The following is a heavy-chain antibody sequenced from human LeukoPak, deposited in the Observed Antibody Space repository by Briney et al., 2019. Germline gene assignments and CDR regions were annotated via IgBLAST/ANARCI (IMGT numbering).Heavy chain of an antibody. V-gene: IGHV3-30*18. Sequence: PGGFLRLSCAASGFTFSSYGMHWVRRAPGKGLEWVAVISYDGSNKYYADSVKGRFTISRDNSKNTLYLQMNSLRAEDTAVYYCAKDPGIAAARLPGYYFDYWGQGTLVTVSS. CDR2: ISYDGSNK. CDR3: AKDPGIAAARLPGYYFDY. J-gene: IGHJ4*02. CDR1: GFTFSSYG. D-gene: IGHD6-13*01.